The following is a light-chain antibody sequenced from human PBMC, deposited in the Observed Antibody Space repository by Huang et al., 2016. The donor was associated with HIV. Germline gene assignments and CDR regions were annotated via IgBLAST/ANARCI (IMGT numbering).Light chain of an antibody. J-gene: IGKJ1*01. CDR1: QSISRY. V-gene: IGKV1-39*01. CDR3: QQSHSTSAWT. Sequence: DIQMTQSPSSLSASIGDRVTITCRASQSISRYLNWYQQKPGKAPNLLIYGASNLRSGGPSRFSGSGGGRDFTLTISSLQPEDFASYYCQQSHSTSAWTFGPGTKVDIK. CDR2: GAS.